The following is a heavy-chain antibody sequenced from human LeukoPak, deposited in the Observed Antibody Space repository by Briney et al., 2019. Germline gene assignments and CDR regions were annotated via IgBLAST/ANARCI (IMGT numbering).Heavy chain of an antibody. V-gene: IGHV3-30-3*01. J-gene: IGHJ4*02. Sequence: AGGSLRLSCAASGFTFSSYAMHWVRQAPGKGLEWVAVISYDGSNKYYADSVKGRFTISRDNSKNTLYLQMNSLRAEDTAVYYRARSPVSFWNFDYWGQGTLVTVSS. CDR1: GFTFSSYA. CDR2: ISYDGSNK. D-gene: IGHD3-3*01. CDR3: ARSPVSFWNFDY.